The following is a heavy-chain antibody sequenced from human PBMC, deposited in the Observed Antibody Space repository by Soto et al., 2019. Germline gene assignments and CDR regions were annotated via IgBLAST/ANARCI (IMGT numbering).Heavy chain of an antibody. D-gene: IGHD1-26*01. J-gene: IGHJ4*02. V-gene: IGHV4-31*11. Sequence: SETLSLTCAVSGGSISSGGYSWSWIRQPPGKGLEWIGYIYYSGSTYYNPSLKSRVTISVDTSKDQFSLKLSSVTAADTAVYYCARMGATVAYWGQGTLVTVSS. CDR3: ARMGATVAY. CDR2: IYYSGST. CDR1: GGSISSGGYS.